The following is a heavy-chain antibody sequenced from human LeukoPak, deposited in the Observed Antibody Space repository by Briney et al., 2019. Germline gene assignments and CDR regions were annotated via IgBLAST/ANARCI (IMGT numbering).Heavy chain of an antibody. CDR2: MNPNSGNT. V-gene: IGHV1-8*01. D-gene: IGHD3-10*01. Sequence: ASVKVSCKASGYTFTSYDINWVRQATGQGLEWMGWMNPNSGNTGYAQKFQGSVTMTRNTSISTAYMELSSLRSEDTAVYYCARGGHYYGSGSYGYWGQGTLVTVSS. CDR3: ARGGHYYGSGSYGY. J-gene: IGHJ4*02. CDR1: GYTFTSYD.